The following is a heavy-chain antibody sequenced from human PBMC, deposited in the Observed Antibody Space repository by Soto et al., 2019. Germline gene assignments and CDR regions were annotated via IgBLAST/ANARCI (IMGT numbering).Heavy chain of an antibody. Sequence: GGSLRLSWAASGFTFSGYVMHWVRQAPGKGLEWVAVISYDGSNKYYADSVKGRFTISRDNSKNTLYLQMNSLRAEDTAVYYCAKDLRYYDSSGYYPYYFDYWGQGTLVTVSS. D-gene: IGHD3-22*01. CDR3: AKDLRYYDSSGYYPYYFDY. CDR1: GFTFSGYV. J-gene: IGHJ4*02. CDR2: ISYDGSNK. V-gene: IGHV3-30*18.